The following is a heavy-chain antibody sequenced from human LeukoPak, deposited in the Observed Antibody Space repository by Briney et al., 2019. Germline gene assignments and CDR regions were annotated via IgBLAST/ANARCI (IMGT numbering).Heavy chain of an antibody. J-gene: IGHJ4*02. CDR1: GYSFTSYW. CDR3: ARLATMVRGVITYFDY. Sequence: GESLKISGKGSGYSFTSYWIGGVGQMPGKGLDWMGIIYPGDSDTRYSPSFQGHVTISADKSISTAYLQWSSLKASDTAMYYCARLATMVRGVITYFDYWGQGTLVAVPS. D-gene: IGHD3-10*01. V-gene: IGHV5-51*01. CDR2: IYPGDSDT.